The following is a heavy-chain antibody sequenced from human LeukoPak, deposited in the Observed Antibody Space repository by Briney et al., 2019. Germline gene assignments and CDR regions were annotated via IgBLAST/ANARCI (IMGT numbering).Heavy chain of an antibody. J-gene: IGHJ4*02. D-gene: IGHD3-3*01. CDR2: FDPEDGET. Sequence: ASVKVSCKVSGYTLTELSMHWVRQAPGKGLEWMGGFDPEDGETIYAQKFQGRVTMTEDTSTDTAYMELSSLRSEDTAVYYCARESAGGSGYYTDYYFDYWGQGTLVTVSS. CDR1: GYTLTELS. V-gene: IGHV1-24*01. CDR3: ARESAGGSGYYTDYYFDY.